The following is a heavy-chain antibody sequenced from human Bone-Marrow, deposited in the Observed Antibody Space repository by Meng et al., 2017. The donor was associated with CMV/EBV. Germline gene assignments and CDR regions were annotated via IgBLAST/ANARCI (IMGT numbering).Heavy chain of an antibody. D-gene: IGHD2-2*01. CDR1: GGSISSHY. CDR3: ARSRVGFSKEFDR. CDR2: ITDRGST. V-gene: IGHV4-59*03. Sequence: SETLSLTCTVSGGSISSHYWSWIRQAPGKGLEWIGYITDRGSTSYNPSLKSRVSILVEADKNQFSLRLTSVTAADSAVFDCARSRVGFSKEFDRWGQGTLVTVSS. J-gene: IGHJ5*02.